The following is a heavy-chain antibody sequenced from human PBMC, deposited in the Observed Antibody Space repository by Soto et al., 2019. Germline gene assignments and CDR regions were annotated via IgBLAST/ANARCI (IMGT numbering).Heavy chain of an antibody. Sequence: SETLSLTCAVSGYSISSSNWWGWIRQPPGKGLEWIGYIYYSGTTYYNPSLKSRVTMSVDTSKNQFSLKLTSVTAVDTAVYYCAREAAGIINWFDPWGQGTLVTVSS. CDR1: GYSISSSNW. V-gene: IGHV4-28*03. CDR2: IYYSGTT. J-gene: IGHJ5*02. CDR3: AREAAGIINWFDP. D-gene: IGHD6-25*01.